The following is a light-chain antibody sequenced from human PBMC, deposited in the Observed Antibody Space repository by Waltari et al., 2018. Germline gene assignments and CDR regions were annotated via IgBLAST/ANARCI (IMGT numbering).Light chain of an antibody. CDR3: QQDENFPVT. CDR1: QDISNY. CDR2: DTS. Sequence: DIQVTQSPSSLSASVGDRVTITCQASQDISNYLNWYQQKPGKAPKLLIYDTSHLQTGVPSRSSGTGGGTDFTFTISSLQPEEIATYYCQQDENFPVTFGQGTRLEIK. J-gene: IGKJ5*01. V-gene: IGKV1-33*01.